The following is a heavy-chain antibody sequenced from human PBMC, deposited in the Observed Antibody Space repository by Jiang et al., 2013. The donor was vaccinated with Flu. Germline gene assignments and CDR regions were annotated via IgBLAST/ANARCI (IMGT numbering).Heavy chain of an antibody. V-gene: IGHV4-39*01. CDR2: IYYSGST. Sequence: LLKPSETLSLTCTVSGGSISSSSYYWGWIRQPPGKGLEWIGSIYYSGSTYYNPSLKSRVTISVDTSKNQFSLKLSSVTAADTAVYYCARPIFGDPYAFDIWGQGTMVTVSS. D-gene: IGHD3-3*02. CDR1: GGSISSSSYY. J-gene: IGHJ3*02. CDR3: ARPIFGDPYAFDI.